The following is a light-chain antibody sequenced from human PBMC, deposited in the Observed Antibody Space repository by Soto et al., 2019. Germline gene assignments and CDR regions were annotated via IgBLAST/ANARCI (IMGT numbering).Light chain of an antibody. V-gene: IGKV3-20*01. CDR3: QQYGSSSFA. Sequence: EIVLTQSPGTLSLSPGERATLSCRARQSISGTYLAWYQKKPGQAPRLLLYGASNRATGIPDRFSGSGYGTDFTLTISRLEPEACAVYYCQQYGSSSFAFGPGTKVEIK. J-gene: IGKJ3*01. CDR1: QSISGTY. CDR2: GAS.